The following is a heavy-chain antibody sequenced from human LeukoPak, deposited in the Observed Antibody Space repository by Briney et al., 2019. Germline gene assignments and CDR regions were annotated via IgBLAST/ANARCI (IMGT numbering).Heavy chain of an antibody. J-gene: IGHJ3*02. V-gene: IGHV3-74*01. CDR2: INSDGSSR. CDR1: GFTFSSYW. CDR3: ARHGSDAFDI. D-gene: IGHD5-24*01. Sequence: AGGSLRLSCAASGFTFSSYWMHWVRQAPRKGLVWVSHINSDGSSRTYADSVKGRFTISRDNAKNTLYLQMNSLRAEDTAVYYCARHGSDAFDIWGQGTVVTVSS.